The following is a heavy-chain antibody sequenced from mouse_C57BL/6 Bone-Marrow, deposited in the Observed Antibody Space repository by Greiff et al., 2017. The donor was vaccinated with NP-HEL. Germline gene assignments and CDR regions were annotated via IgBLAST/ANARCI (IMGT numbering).Heavy chain of an antibody. D-gene: IGHD1-1*01. J-gene: IGHJ2*01. CDR3: ARAHYDGSSYPYYFDY. CDR1: GYSITSGYY. V-gene: IGHV3-6*01. Sequence: EVQLVESGPGLVKPSQSLSLTCSVTGYSITSGYYWNWIRQFPGNKLEWMGYISYDGSNNYNPSLKNRISITRDTSTNQFFLKLNSVTTEDTATYYCARAHYDGSSYPYYFDYWGQGTTLTVSS. CDR2: ISYDGSN.